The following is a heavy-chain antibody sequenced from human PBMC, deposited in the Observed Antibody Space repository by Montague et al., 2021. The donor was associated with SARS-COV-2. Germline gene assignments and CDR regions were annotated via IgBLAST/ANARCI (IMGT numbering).Heavy chain of an antibody. Sequence: SETLSLTCSVSGDSITYFYWSWIRQAPGKGLEWIGHIYSRGSTKYNPSLESRVTISADTSTNHFSLKLSSVTAADTAVYYCARFAYRLLFIASYYGMDVWGQGTTVTVSS. CDR1: GDSITYFY. V-gene: IGHV4-59*12. CDR2: IYSRGST. CDR3: ARFAYRLLFIASYYGMDV. D-gene: IGHD2-2*01. J-gene: IGHJ6*02.